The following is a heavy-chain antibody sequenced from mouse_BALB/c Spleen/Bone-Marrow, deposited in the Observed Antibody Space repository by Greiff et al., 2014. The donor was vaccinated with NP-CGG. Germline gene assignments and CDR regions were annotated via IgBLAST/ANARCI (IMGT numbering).Heavy chain of an antibody. Sequence: EVKLQESGPSLVKPSQTLSLTCSVTGDSITSGYWNWIRKFPGNKLEYMGYISYSGSTYYNPSPKSRISITRDTSKNQYYLQLNSVTTEDTATYYCARGGGSSYNYAMDYWGQGTSVTVSS. CDR2: ISYSGST. J-gene: IGHJ4*01. D-gene: IGHD1-1*01. CDR1: GDSITSGY. V-gene: IGHV3-8*02. CDR3: ARGGGSSYNYAMDY.